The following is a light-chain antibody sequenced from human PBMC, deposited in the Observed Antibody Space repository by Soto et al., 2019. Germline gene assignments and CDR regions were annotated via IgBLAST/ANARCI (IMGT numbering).Light chain of an antibody. CDR2: EVS. J-gene: IGLJ1*01. V-gene: IGLV2-8*01. CDR1: SSDVGGYNY. CDR3: LSYADTAYV. Sequence: QSVLTQPPSASGSPGQSVTISCAGTSSDVGGYNYVSWYQQYPGKVPKLRIYEVSERPSGVPDRFSGSKSGNTAFLTVSGLQAEDEADYYCLSYADTAYVFGTGTKVTFL.